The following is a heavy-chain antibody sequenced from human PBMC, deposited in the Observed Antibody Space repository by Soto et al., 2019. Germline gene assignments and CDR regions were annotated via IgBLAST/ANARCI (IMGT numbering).Heavy chain of an antibody. CDR2: INANSGNT. V-gene: IGHV1-18*01. Sequence: GASVKVSCKASGYTFTSNGISWVRQAPGQGLEWMGWINANSGNTNYAQKLQGRVTMTRNTSTSTAYMELSSLRSEDTAVYYCARERNWFDPWGQGTLVTVSS. CDR1: GYTFTSNG. J-gene: IGHJ5*02. CDR3: ARERNWFDP.